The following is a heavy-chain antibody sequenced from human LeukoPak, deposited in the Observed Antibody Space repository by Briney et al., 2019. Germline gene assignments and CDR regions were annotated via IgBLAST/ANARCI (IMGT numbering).Heavy chain of an antibody. CDR2: INWNGGST. CDR3: AKDREEYSSGWYSDY. CDR1: GFTFDDYG. V-gene: IGHV3-20*04. Sequence: PGGSLRLSCAASGFTFDDYGMSWVRQAPGKGLEWVSGINWNGGSTGYADSVKGRFTISRDNAKNSLYLQMNSLRAEDTAVYFCAKDREEYSSGWYSDYWGQGTLVTVSS. D-gene: IGHD6-19*01. J-gene: IGHJ4*02.